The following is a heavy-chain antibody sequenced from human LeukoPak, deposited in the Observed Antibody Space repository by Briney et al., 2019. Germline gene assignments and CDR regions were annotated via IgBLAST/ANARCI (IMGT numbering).Heavy chain of an antibody. D-gene: IGHD1-26*01. CDR2: ISAYNGNT. V-gene: IGHV1-18*04. Sequence: ASVKVSCKASGYTFTGYYMHWVRQAPGQGLEWMGWISAYNGNTNYAQKLQGRVTMTTDTSTSTAYMELRSLRSDDTAVYYCARDSKWELLRWNWFDPWGQGTLVTVSS. CDR1: GYTFTGYY. CDR3: ARDSKWELLRWNWFDP. J-gene: IGHJ5*02.